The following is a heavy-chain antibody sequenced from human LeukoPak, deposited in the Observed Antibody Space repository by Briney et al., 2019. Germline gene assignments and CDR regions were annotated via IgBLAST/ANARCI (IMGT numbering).Heavy chain of an antibody. Sequence: GGSLRLSCAASGFTFSSYAMNWVRQAPGKGLEWVSAVRGSDAGTSYADSVKGRFTISRDNSKNTLYLQMDSLRAEDTAVYYCAKNRGGSYYSGSDYWGQGTLVTVSS. CDR3: AKNRGGSYYSGSDY. J-gene: IGHJ4*02. CDR1: GFTFSSYA. V-gene: IGHV3-23*01. CDR2: VRGSDAGT. D-gene: IGHD1-26*01.